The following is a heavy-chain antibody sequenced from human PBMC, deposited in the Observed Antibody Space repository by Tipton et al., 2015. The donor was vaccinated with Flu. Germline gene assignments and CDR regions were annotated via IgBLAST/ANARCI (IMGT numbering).Heavy chain of an antibody. D-gene: IGHD2-2*01. Sequence: TLSLTCTVSGGSISSYYWSWIRQPPGKGLEWIGYIYYSGSTNYNPSLKSRVTISVDTSKNQFSLKLSSVTAADTAVYYCAREVVVVPAARVIDYWGQGTLVTVSS. CDR1: GGSISSYY. CDR3: AREVVVVPAARVIDY. J-gene: IGHJ4*02. V-gene: IGHV4-59*01. CDR2: IYYSGST.